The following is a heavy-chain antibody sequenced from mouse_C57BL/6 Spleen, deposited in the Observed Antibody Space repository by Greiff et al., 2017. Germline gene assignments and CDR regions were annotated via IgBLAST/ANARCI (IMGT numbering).Heavy chain of an antibody. Sequence: QVQLQQPGAELVKPGASVTLSCKASGYTFTSYWMHWVKQRPGQGLEWIGMIHPNSGSTNYNEKFKSKATLTVDKSSSTAYMQLSSLTSEDSAVYYCAVIPPYDYDAMDYWGQGTSVTVSS. CDR1: GYTFTSYW. CDR3: AVIPPYDYDAMDY. J-gene: IGHJ4*01. V-gene: IGHV1-64*01. CDR2: IHPNSGST.